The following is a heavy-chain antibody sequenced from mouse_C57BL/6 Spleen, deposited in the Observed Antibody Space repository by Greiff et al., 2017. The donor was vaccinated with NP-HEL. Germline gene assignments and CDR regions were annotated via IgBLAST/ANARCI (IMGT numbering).Heavy chain of an antibody. CDR1: GYTFTSYW. Sequence: QVQLQQPGAELVRPGSSVKLSCKASGYTFTSYWMDWVKQRPGQGLEWIGNIYPSDSETHYNQKFKDKATLTVDKSSSTAYMQLSSLTSEDSAVYYCAKDGSSLFAYWGQGTLVTVSA. D-gene: IGHD1-1*01. CDR3: AKDGSSLFAY. J-gene: IGHJ3*01. V-gene: IGHV1-61*01. CDR2: IYPSDSET.